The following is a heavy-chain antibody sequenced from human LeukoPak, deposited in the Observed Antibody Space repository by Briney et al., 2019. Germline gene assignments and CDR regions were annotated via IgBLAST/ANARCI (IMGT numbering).Heavy chain of an antibody. J-gene: IGHJ3*02. Sequence: SVKVSCKASGGTFSSYAISWVRQAPGQGLEWMGGIIPIFGTANYAQKFQGRVTITTDESTSTAYMELSNLRSEDTAVYYCASNSGSGDAFDIWGQGTMVTVSS. V-gene: IGHV1-69*05. D-gene: IGHD1-26*01. CDR3: ASNSGSGDAFDI. CDR1: GGTFSSYA. CDR2: IIPIFGTA.